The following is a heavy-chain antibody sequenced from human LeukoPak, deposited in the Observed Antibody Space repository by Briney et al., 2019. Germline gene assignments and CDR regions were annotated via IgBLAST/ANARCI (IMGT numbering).Heavy chain of an antibody. D-gene: IGHD6-19*01. CDR1: GFTFSSYA. J-gene: IGHJ6*02. Sequence: QTGGSLRLSCAASGFTFSSYAMHWVRQAPGKGLEWVAVISYDGSNKYYADSVKGRFTISRDNSKNTLYLQMNSLRAEDTAVYYCARVGRSIAVAGYYYYGMDVWGQGTTVTVSS. CDR3: ARVGRSIAVAGYYYYGMDV. CDR2: ISYDGSNK. V-gene: IGHV3-30-3*01.